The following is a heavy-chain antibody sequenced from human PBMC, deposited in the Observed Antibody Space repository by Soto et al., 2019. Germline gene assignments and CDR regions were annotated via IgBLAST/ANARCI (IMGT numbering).Heavy chain of an antibody. CDR1: GFTFNNYA. J-gene: IGHJ4*02. Sequence: EVQLLDSGGGLVQPGGSLRLSCAASGFTFNNYAMSWVRQAPGKGLEWVSSFSASGGSTNYADSVKGRFTISRDNSENTVYLQMNSLRAEDTAVYYCVKTRLAGGFDYWGQGSLVTVSS. D-gene: IGHD3-16*01. CDR2: FSASGGST. V-gene: IGHV3-23*01. CDR3: VKTRLAGGFDY.